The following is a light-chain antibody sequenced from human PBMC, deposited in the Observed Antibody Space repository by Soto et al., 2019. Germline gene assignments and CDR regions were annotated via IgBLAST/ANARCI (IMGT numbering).Light chain of an antibody. CDR3: QQSHSIPYT. CDR2: AAS. J-gene: IGKJ2*01. CDR1: QTISTY. Sequence: DIQMTQSPSSLSASVGDRVTITCRASQTISTYLNGYQQKPGKAPKLLIYAASRLQSGVPSRFSGSGSGTDFTLTISSLQPEDFATYYCQQSHSIPYTFGQGTKLEIK. V-gene: IGKV1-39*01.